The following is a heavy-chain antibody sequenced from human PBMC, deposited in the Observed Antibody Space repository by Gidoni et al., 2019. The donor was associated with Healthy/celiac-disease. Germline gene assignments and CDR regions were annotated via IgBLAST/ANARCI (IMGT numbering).Heavy chain of an antibody. CDR3: AKWPYCGGDCLYYFDY. CDR2: ISGSGGST. J-gene: IGHJ4*02. Sequence: EVQLLESGGGLVQPGGSLRLSCAASGFTFSSYAMSWVRQAPGKGLEWVSAISGSGGSTYYADSVKGRFTITRDNSKSTLYLQMNSLRAEDTAVYYCAKWPYCGGDCLYYFDYWGQGTLVTVSS. D-gene: IGHD2-21*02. CDR1: GFTFSSYA. V-gene: IGHV3-23*01.